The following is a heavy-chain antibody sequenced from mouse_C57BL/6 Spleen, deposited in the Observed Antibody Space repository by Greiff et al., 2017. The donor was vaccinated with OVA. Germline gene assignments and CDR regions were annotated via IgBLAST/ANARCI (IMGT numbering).Heavy chain of an antibody. CDR1: GYTFTSYW. Sequence: QVQLQQPGAELVKPGASVKMSCKASGYTFTSYWITWVKQRPGQGLEWIGDIYPGSGSTNYNEKFKSKATLTVDTSSSTAYMQLSSLTSEDSAVYYCARIGSSPGYFDVWGTGTTVTVSS. V-gene: IGHV1-55*01. D-gene: IGHD1-1*01. CDR2: IYPGSGST. J-gene: IGHJ1*03. CDR3: ARIGSSPGYFDV.